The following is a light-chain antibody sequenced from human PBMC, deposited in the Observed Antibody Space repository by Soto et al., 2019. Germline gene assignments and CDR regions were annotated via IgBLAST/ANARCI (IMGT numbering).Light chain of an antibody. CDR2: AAS. CDR3: QKYNTAPQP. Sequence: IQMTQSPSSLSASIGDRVTITCRASQGIIDYVALFQQKPGKAPKLRIYAASTLHSGVPSRFSGSGAGTDFPLTIPRLQPEDVATYYWQKYNTAPQPFGPGNKV. V-gene: IGKV1-27*01. CDR1: QGIIDY. J-gene: IGKJ1*01.